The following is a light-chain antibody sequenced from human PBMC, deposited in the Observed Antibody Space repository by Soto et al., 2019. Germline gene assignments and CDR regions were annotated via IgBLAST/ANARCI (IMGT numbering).Light chain of an antibody. CDR3: QQYFSIPFT. Sequence: DLVLTQSPDSLAVSLGERATMNCKSSQTVLYSSNNKNYLAWYQQKPGQSPQLLIYWASTRASGVPDRFSGSGSGTDFTLTISSLQAADVAVYYCQQYFSIPFTFAPGTKVDIK. J-gene: IGKJ3*01. V-gene: IGKV4-1*01. CDR2: WAS. CDR1: QTVLYSSNNKNY.